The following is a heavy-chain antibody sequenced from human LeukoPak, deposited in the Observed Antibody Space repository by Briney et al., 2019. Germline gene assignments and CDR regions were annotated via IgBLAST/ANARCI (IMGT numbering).Heavy chain of an antibody. CDR3: ARAGGRYSGYVDWFDP. D-gene: IGHD5-12*01. Sequence: SETLSLTGAGSGGSISSGGYSWSWIRQPPGKGLEWIGYIYHSGSTYYNPSLKSRVTISVDRSKNQFSLKLSSVTAAATAVYYCARAGGRYSGYVDWFDPWGQGTLVTVSS. V-gene: IGHV4-30-2*01. J-gene: IGHJ5*02. CDR2: IYHSGST. CDR1: GGSISSGGYS.